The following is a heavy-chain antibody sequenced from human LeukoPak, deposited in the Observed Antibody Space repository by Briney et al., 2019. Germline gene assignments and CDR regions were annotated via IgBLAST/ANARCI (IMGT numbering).Heavy chain of an antibody. J-gene: IGHJ4*02. D-gene: IGHD3-3*01. Sequence: SVKVSCKASGGTFSSYAISWVRQAPGQGLEWMGGIIPIFGTANYAQKFQGRVTITADESTSTAYMELSSLRSEDTAVYYCARCSLGGYDFWSGYYLDYWGQGTLVTVSS. CDR2: IIPIFGTA. V-gene: IGHV1-69*13. CDR1: GGTFSSYA. CDR3: ARCSLGGYDFWSGYYLDY.